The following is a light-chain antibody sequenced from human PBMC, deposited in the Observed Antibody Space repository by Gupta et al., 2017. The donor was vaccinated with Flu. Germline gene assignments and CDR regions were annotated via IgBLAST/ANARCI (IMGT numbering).Light chain of an antibody. Sequence: DIQMTQSPSSVSASVGDTVTITCRASQSVLSWLVWYQQKPGKAPKLLIHSISSLQTGVPPRFSGSGSDTDFTLTISSLQPEDFATYFCQQAHIYPLTFGGGTTVES. CDR3: QQAHIYPLT. CDR2: SIS. CDR1: QSVLSW. J-gene: IGKJ4*01. V-gene: IGKV1D-12*01.